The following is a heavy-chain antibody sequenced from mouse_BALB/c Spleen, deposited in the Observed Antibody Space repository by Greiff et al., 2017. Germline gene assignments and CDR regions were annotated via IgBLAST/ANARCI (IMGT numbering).Heavy chain of an antibody. CDR3: AREDGYYVTWFAY. D-gene: IGHD2-3*01. CDR1: GFTFSSYT. V-gene: IGHV5-6-3*01. CDR2: INSNGGST. J-gene: IGHJ3*01. Sequence: EVKLMESGGGLVQPGGSLKLSCAASGFTFSSYTMSWVRQTPDKRLELVATINSNGGSTYYPDSVKGRFTISRDNAKNTLYLQMSSLKSEDTAMYYCAREDGYYVTWFAYWGQGTLVTVSA.